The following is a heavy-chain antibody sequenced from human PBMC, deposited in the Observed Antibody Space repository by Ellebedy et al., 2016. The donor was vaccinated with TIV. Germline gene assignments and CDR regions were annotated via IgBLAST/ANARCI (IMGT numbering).Heavy chain of an antibody. V-gene: IGHV3-30-3*01. CDR1: GFTFSSYA. J-gene: IGHJ3*01. D-gene: IGHD2-8*01. CDR2: ISYDGSNK. Sequence: GESLKISXAASGFTFSSYAMHWVRQAPGKGLEWVAVISYDGSNKYYADSVKGRFTISRDNSKNTLYLQMNSLRAEDTAVYYCARGVYAFDVWGQGAMVAVSS. CDR3: ARGVYAFDV.